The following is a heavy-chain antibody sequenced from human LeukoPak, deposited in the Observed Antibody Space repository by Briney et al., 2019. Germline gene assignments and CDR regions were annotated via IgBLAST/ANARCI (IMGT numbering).Heavy chain of an antibody. D-gene: IGHD1-26*01. CDR2: IHPVDSDT. J-gene: IGHJ4*02. Sequence: GESLKISCKASGYRFTAYWIGWVRQMPGKGLEWMGVIHPVDSDTTCSPSFQGQVTISADKSNNIAYLEWDSLKASDSGTYYCARRTGSGTYYSLFFDYWGQGALVTVSS. CDR1: GYRFTAYW. CDR3: ARRTGSGTYYSLFFDY. V-gene: IGHV5-51*01.